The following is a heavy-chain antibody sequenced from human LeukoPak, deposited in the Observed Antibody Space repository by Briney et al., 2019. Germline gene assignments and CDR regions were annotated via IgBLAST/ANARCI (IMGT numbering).Heavy chain of an antibody. CDR1: GYSISSGYY. CDR2: IYTSGST. Sequence: ETLSLTCTVSGYSISSGYYWGWIRQPPGKGLEWIGRIYTSGSTNYNPSLKSRVTMSVDTSKNQFSLKLSSVTAADTAVYYCARGRYYYDSSGYPTPYYFDYWGQGTLVTVSS. V-gene: IGHV4-38-2*02. CDR3: ARGRYYYDSSGYPTPYYFDY. D-gene: IGHD3-22*01. J-gene: IGHJ4*02.